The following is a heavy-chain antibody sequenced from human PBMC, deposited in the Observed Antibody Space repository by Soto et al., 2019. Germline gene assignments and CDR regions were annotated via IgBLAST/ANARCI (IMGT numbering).Heavy chain of an antibody. V-gene: IGHV3-23*01. D-gene: IGHD2-2*01. CDR3: AKRWHCTSRSCYGFDH. Sequence: GGSLRLSCAASGFTFSSYAMSWVRQAPGKGLEWVSGISRSAESSYCADSVKGRFTISRDNSKDTLYLQMDRLRAEDTAVYYCAKRWHCTSRSCYGFDHWGQGTLVTVSS. J-gene: IGHJ4*02. CDR2: ISRSAESS. CDR1: GFTFSSYA.